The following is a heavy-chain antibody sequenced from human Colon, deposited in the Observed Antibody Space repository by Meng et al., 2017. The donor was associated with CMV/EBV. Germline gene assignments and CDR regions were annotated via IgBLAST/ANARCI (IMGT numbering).Heavy chain of an antibody. CDR1: GFIFSGAW. Sequence: GESLKISCAASGFIFSGAWLTWVRQAPGKGLEWVSSLSSSSSFIYYADSVKGRFTISRDNAKNSLYLQLDSLRAEDTAVYYCARGHDFDYWGQGTLVTVSS. CDR2: LSSSSSFI. J-gene: IGHJ4*02. V-gene: IGHV3-21*01. CDR3: ARGHDFDY.